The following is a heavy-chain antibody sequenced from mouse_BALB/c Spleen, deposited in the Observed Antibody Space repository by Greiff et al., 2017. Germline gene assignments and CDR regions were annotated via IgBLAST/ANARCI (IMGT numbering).Heavy chain of an antibody. CDR3: ARPGYYYGSSYGFAY. CDR2: INPDSSTI. J-gene: IGHJ3*01. D-gene: IGHD1-1*01. Sequence: DVQLVESGGGLVQPGGSLKLSCAASGFDFSRYWMSWVRQAPGKGLEWIGEINPDSSTINYTPSLKDKFIISRDNAKNTLYLQMSKVRSEDTALYYCARPGYYYGSSYGFAYWGQGTLVTVSA. CDR1: GFDFSRYW. V-gene: IGHV4-1*02.